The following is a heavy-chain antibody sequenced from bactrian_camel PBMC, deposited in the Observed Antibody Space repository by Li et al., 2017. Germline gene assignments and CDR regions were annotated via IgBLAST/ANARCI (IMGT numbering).Heavy chain of an antibody. CDR1: GHSRGSNC. V-gene: IGHV3S32*01. Sequence: EVQLVESGGDSVQPGGSLRLTCVVSGHSRGSNCVGWFRLPPGRAPAEREGIAAIRNSGGETWYHDSVKGRFTITKDNTKNTLYLRMNNLRPEDTGTYFCAAYPRPNCPPLDGARFFNYWGHGTQVTVS. D-gene: IGHD2*01. CDR3: AAYPRPNCPPLDGARFFNY. J-gene: IGHJ4*01. CDR2: IRNSGGET.